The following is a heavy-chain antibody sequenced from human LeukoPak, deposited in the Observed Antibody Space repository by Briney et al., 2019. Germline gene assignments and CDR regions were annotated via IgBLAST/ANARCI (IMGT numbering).Heavy chain of an antibody. CDR1: GYTLTVYY. V-gene: IGHV1-2*02. Sequence: ASVKVSCKASGYTLTVYYIHWVRQAPGQGLEWMGWVSPNSGGTNYAQKFQGRVAMTRDTSIGTAYMELSRLRSDDTAVYYCAREHSWDANWFDHWGQGTLVTVSS. CDR3: AREHSWDANWFDH. J-gene: IGHJ5*02. CDR2: VSPNSGGT. D-gene: IGHD1-26*01.